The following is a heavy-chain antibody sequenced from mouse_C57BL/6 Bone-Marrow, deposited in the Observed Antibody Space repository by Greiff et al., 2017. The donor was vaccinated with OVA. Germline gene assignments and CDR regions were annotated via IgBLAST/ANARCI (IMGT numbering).Heavy chain of an antibody. CDR1: GFSLTSYA. Sequence: QVQLQQSGPGLVAPSQSLSITCTVSGFSLTSYAISWVRQPPGKGLEWLGVIWTGGGTHYTSALKSRLSIRKDNSKSQVFLKMNSLQTDDTARYYCARGTGSWFADWGQGTLVTVAA. D-gene: IGHD2-2*01. CDR2: IWTGGGT. V-gene: IGHV2-9-1*01. J-gene: IGHJ3*01. CDR3: ARGTGSWFAD.